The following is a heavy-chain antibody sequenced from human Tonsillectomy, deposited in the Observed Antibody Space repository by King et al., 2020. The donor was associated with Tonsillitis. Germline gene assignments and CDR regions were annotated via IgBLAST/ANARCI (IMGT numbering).Heavy chain of an antibody. Sequence: LQLQESGPGLVKPSETLSLTCTVSSGSISSSSYYWGWIRQPPGKGLEWIGSIYYSGNTYYNPSLKSRVTISVDTSKNQFSLKLSSVTAADTAMYYCARRPRRGDWYFDLWGRVTLVTVSS. J-gene: IGHJ2*01. V-gene: IGHV4-39*07. D-gene: IGHD6-6*01. CDR3: ARRPRRGDWYFDL. CDR2: IYYSGNT. CDR1: SGSISSSSYY.